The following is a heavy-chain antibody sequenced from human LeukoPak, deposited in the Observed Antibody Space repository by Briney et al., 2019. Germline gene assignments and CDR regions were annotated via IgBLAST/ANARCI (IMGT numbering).Heavy chain of an antibody. J-gene: IGHJ4*02. D-gene: IGHD6-13*01. CDR2: INHSGST. CDR3: ARDRGGQQLAFDY. Sequence: SETLSLTCAVYSEPFIGYYWSWIRQPPGKGLEWIGEINHSGSTNYNPSLKSRVTISVDTSKKQVSLKVSSVTAADTAVYYCARDRGGQQLAFDYWGQGTLVTVSS. V-gene: IGHV4-34*01. CDR1: SEPFIGYY.